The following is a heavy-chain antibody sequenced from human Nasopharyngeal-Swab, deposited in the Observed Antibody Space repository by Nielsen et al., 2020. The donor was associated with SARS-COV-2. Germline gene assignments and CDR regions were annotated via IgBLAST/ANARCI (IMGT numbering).Heavy chain of an antibody. CDR2: IYPGDSDT. CDR3: ASSPLGAAAHYGLDV. J-gene: IGHJ6*02. V-gene: IGHV5-51*01. D-gene: IGHD6-13*01. CDR1: GYSFTSYW. Sequence: KVSCKGSGYSFTSYWIGWVRQKPGKGREGMGIIYPGDSDTRYSPSFQGQVTISADKSINTAYLQWSSLKASDTAMYYCASSPLGAAAHYGLDVWGQGTTVTVSS.